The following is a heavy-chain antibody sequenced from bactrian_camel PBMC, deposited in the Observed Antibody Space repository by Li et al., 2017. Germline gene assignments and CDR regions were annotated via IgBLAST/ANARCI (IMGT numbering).Heavy chain of an antibody. Sequence: HVQLVESGGGSVQAGGSLRLSCVISGYTLSQYCLGWFRQSPGKGREGIAGVDSWYNTKYADSVQGRFTISYDSAKNTLFLQMNNLKPEDTAVYYCAADRASYYSDYVPYRPGFGYWGQGTQVTVS. J-gene: IGHJ6*01. CDR2: VDSWYNT. V-gene: IGHV3S6*01. D-gene: IGHD4*01. CDR3: AADRASYYSDYVPYRPGFGY. CDR1: GYTLSQYC.